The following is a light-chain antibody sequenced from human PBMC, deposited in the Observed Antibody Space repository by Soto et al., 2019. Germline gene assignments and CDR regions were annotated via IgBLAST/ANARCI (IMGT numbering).Light chain of an antibody. Sequence: DIQMTQSPSSLSASVGDRVTITCRASQSLSGYLNWYQQKPGKAPKLLICDASSLQSGVPSRFSGSGSGTDFILTISSLQPEDFATYYCQQSYSTPPTFGQGTKVDIK. CDR3: QQSYSTPPT. CDR2: DAS. V-gene: IGKV1-39*01. CDR1: QSLSGY. J-gene: IGKJ1*01.